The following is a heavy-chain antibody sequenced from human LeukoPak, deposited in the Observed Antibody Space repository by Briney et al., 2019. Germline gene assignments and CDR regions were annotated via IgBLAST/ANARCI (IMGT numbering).Heavy chain of an antibody. Sequence: PSETLSLTCTVSGGSIISYYWSWIRQPPGKGLEWIGYIYYTGSTDYNPSFKSRGTISVDTSKNQFSLKLSSVTAADTAVYYCARGLGGDYVSSYYYYYYYMDVWGKGTTVTVSS. CDR1: GGSIISYY. CDR2: IYYTGST. D-gene: IGHD4-17*01. CDR3: ARGLGGDYVSSYYYYYYYMDV. V-gene: IGHV4-59*12. J-gene: IGHJ6*03.